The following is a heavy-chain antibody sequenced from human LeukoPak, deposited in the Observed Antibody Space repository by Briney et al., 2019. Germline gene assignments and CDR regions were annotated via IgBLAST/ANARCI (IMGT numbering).Heavy chain of an antibody. Sequence: SETLSLTCTVPGGSVSSGSYYWSWIRQPPGKGLEWIGYIYYSGSTNYNPSLKSRVTISVDTSKNQFSLKLSSVTAADTAVYYCARDRVSGNYGDYGHDYWGQGTLVTVS. CDR1: GGSVSSGSYY. CDR2: IYYSGST. D-gene: IGHD4-17*01. V-gene: IGHV4-61*01. CDR3: ARDRVSGNYGDYGHDY. J-gene: IGHJ4*02.